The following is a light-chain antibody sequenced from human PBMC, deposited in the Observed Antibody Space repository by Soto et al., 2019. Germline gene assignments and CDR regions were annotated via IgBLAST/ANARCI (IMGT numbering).Light chain of an antibody. CDR2: GGS. CDR3: HQYGSSPLT. V-gene: IGKV3-20*01. CDR1: DSVTNTY. Sequence: EIVLTQSPGTLSLSPGERATLSCRASDSVTNTYLAWYQQKPGQPPRLLIYGGSRRATGISDRFSGSGSGTDFTLTISRLEPEDFAVFYCHQYGSSPLTFGGGTKVEI. J-gene: IGKJ4*01.